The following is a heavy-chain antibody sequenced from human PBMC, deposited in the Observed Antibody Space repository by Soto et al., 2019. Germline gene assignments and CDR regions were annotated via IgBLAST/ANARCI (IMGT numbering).Heavy chain of an antibody. CDR3: AREMVRGVGSDY. CDR1: GYTFTSYG. Sequence: QVQLVQSGAEVKKPGASVKVSCKASGYTFTSYGISWVRQAPGQGLEWMGWISTYNGNTKYAQKLQGRVTMTTDTAPSTAYVELRGLRSDDTAVLYCAREMVRGVGSDYWGQGTLVTVSS. D-gene: IGHD3-10*01. CDR2: ISTYNGNT. V-gene: IGHV1-18*01. J-gene: IGHJ4*02.